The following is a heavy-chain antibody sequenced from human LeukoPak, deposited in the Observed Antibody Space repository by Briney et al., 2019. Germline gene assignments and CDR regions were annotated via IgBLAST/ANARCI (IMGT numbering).Heavy chain of an antibody. J-gene: IGHJ4*02. CDR2: ISSDASAI. V-gene: IGHV3-48*03. D-gene: IGHD3-22*01. Sequence: GGSLRLSCAASGFTFSNYDMNWVRQAPGKGLEWVSYISSDASAIYYADSVKGRFTISGDNAKNSLYLQMNSLRAEDTAVYYCARDLTGDSSHDYWGQGTLVTVSS. CDR1: GFTFSNYD. CDR3: ARDLTGDSSHDY.